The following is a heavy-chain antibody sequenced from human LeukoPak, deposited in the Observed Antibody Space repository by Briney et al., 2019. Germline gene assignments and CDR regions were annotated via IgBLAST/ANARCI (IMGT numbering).Heavy chain of an antibody. D-gene: IGHD1-26*01. CDR2: ISSSSNYI. CDR3: ARDVGASAPDAFDI. J-gene: IGHJ3*02. V-gene: IGHV3-21*01. Sequence: GGSLRLSCAASGFTFSTYNMNWVRQAPGKGLEWVSSISSSSNYIYYADSVKGRFTTSRDNAKNSLYLQMNNLRAEDTDVYYCARDVGASAPDAFDIWGQGTMVTVSS. CDR1: GFTFSTYN.